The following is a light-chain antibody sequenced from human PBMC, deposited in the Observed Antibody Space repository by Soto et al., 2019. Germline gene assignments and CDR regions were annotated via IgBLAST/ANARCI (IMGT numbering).Light chain of an antibody. Sequence: DIQMTQSPSSLSASVGDRVTITCRASQRIXSFLNWYQQKPGKAPKVLIFGVSSLGSGVPSRFSGSGSGREFTLTISSLQPDDFATYYCQQYKSYWTFGQGTKVDIK. CDR3: QQYKSYWT. V-gene: IGKV1-5*01. J-gene: IGKJ1*01. CDR1: QRIXSF. CDR2: GVS.